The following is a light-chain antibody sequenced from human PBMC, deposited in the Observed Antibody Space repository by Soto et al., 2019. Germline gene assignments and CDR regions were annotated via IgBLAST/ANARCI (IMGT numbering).Light chain of an antibody. CDR1: SSDVGSYNL. J-gene: IGLJ1*01. Sequence: QSVLTQPASVSGSPGQSITISCTGTSSDVGSYNLVSWYQQHPGKAPKLMIYEGSKRPSGVSNRFSGSKSGNTASLTISGLQAEDEADYYCCSYAGSLSSYVFGTGTMLTVL. V-gene: IGLV2-23*01. CDR2: EGS. CDR3: CSYAGSLSSYV.